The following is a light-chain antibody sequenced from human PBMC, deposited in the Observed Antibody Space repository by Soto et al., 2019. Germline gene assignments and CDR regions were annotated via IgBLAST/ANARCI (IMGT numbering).Light chain of an antibody. CDR1: SSNLGAGYD. CDR3: QAYDYSLTASV. J-gene: IGLJ3*02. CDR2: GNR. Sequence: QAVVTQPPSVSGAPGQRVTLSCTGNSSNLGAGYDVHWYQQLPGAAPKLVIFGNRNRPSGVPERFSGSKSGTSPSLAITGLQAEDEADYYCQAYDYSLTASVFGGGTKLTVL. V-gene: IGLV1-40*01.